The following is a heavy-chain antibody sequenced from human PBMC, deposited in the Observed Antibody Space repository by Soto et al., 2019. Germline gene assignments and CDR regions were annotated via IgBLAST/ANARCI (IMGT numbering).Heavy chain of an antibody. Sequence: QVQLQESGPGLVKPSQTLSPTCSVSGGSISSGDYYWSWIRQPPGKSLEWIGYIYYSGSTDYNSPLKSLLTISVDTSKNQFSLKLSSVTAADTAVYCCARVGSSIATRPFDYWGQGTLVTVSS. D-gene: IGHD6-6*01. CDR3: ARVGSSIATRPFDY. CDR2: IYYSGST. CDR1: GGSISSGDYY. J-gene: IGHJ4*02. V-gene: IGHV4-30-4*01.